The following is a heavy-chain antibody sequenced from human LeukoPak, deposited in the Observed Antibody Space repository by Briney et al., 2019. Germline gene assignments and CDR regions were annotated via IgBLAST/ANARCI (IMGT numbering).Heavy chain of an antibody. CDR1: GGSISRYY. Sequence: PSETLSLTCTVSGGSISRYYWSWIRQPPGKGLEWIGYIYYSGSTNYNPSLKSRVTISVDTSKNQFSLKVRSVTAADTAVYYCARGGLFPHDFGMDVWGQGTTVIVSS. CDR2: IYYSGST. V-gene: IGHV4-59*01. CDR3: ARGGLFPHDFGMDV. J-gene: IGHJ6*02. D-gene: IGHD3-10*02.